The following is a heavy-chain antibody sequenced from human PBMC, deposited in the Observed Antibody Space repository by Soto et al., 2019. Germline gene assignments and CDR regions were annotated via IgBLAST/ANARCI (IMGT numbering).Heavy chain of an antibody. V-gene: IGHV4-34*01. CDR2: IDHRGNT. D-gene: IGHD2-21*01. Sequence: SETLSLTCAVYGGSFSGLSWNWIRQSPGKTLEWIGEIDHRGNTNYNPSLRRRVTLSVDASKNQFSLNVRSVTAADAANYYCARSRKSGDHSLGLDYWGRGTQVPSPQ. CDR3: ARSRKSGDHSLGLDY. CDR1: GGSFSGLS. J-gene: IGHJ4*02.